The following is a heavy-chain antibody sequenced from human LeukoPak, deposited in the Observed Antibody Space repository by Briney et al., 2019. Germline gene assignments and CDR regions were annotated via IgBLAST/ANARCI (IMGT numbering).Heavy chain of an antibody. CDR2: IRYDGSHK. CDR3: ARRSSPTCYDCHDFDY. V-gene: IGHV3-30*02. J-gene: IGHJ4*02. Sequence: GGSLRLSCAASGFTFSSFGMHWVRQAPGKGLEWVAFIRYDGSHKYYADSVKGRFTISRDNSKNTLFLQMNSLRAEDTAVYYCARRSSPTCYDCHDFDYWGQGTLVTVSS. CDR1: GFTFSSFG. D-gene: IGHD2-2*01.